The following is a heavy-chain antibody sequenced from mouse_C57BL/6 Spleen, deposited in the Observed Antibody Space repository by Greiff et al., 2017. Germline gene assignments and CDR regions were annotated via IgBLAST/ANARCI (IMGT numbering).Heavy chain of an antibody. CDR2: ISSGSSTI. CDR1: GFTFSDYG. CDR3: ARRPGGYDVGDYFDY. D-gene: IGHD2-2*01. J-gene: IGHJ2*01. Sequence: EVQRVESGGGLVKPGGSLKLSCAASGFTFSDYGMHWVRQAPEKGLEWVAYISSGSSTIYYADSVKGRFTISRDNAKNTLFLQMTSLRSEDTAMYYCARRPGGYDVGDYFDYWGQGTTLTVSS. V-gene: IGHV5-17*01.